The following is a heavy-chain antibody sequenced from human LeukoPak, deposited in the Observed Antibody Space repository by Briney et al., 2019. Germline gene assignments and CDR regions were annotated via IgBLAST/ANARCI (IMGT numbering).Heavy chain of an antibody. V-gene: IGHV3-64D*06. J-gene: IGHJ4*02. CDR1: GFTFIYYA. D-gene: IGHD5-24*01. Sequence: GGSLRLSCSASGFTFIYYAMHWVRQAPGKGLEYVSGISSNGGNTYYADSVKGRFTMSRANTNNTLYLQMSSLRAEDTALYYCVKDRGQSIETAGHFGSWGQGTLVTVYS. CDR3: VKDRGQSIETAGHFGS. CDR2: ISSNGGNT.